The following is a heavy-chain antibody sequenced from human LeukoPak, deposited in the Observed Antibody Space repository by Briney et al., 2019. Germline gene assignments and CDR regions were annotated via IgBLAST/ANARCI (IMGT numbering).Heavy chain of an antibody. CDR3: AKSGPSYYYTPGDFS. Sequence: KPSETLSLTCTASGSSISSSSSYWGWIRRPPGKGLEWIATIYYTGSTNYNPPLKTRVTISLYTSRNQFSLRLTSVTAADTAVYYCAKSGPSYYYTPGDFSWGQGTLVTVAS. CDR2: IYYTGST. V-gene: IGHV4-39*01. CDR1: GSSISSSSSY. J-gene: IGHJ5*02. D-gene: IGHD3-22*01.